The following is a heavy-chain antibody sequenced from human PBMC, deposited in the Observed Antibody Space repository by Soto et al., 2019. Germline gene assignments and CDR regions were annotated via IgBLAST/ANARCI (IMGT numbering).Heavy chain of an antibody. CDR3: ARGVAAASDY. D-gene: IGHD6-19*01. Sequence: QIQLVQSGTEMKKPGASVKVSCKASGYTFTTYGITWVRQAPGQGLEWMGWINPYNGNTNYPQKFQGRVTMTTDTPTSTAYMERRSLRSDDTAVYYCARGVAAASDYWGQGPLITVSS. CDR1: GYTFTTYG. V-gene: IGHV1-18*01. J-gene: IGHJ4*02. CDR2: INPYNGNT.